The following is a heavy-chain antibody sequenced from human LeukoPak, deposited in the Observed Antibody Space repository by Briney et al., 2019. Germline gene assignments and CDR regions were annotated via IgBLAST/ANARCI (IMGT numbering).Heavy chain of an antibody. V-gene: IGHV3-23*01. CDR2: ISGSGGST. J-gene: IGHJ6*02. Sequence: GGSLRLSCAASGFTFSRYAMSWVRQAPGKGLEWVSAISGSGGSTYYADSVKGRFTISRDNSKNTLYLQMNSLRAEDTAVYYCAKGGYCSSTSCYDYDYYGMDVWGQGTTVTVSS. CDR3: AKGGYCSSTSCYDYDYYGMDV. D-gene: IGHD2-2*01. CDR1: GFTFSRYA.